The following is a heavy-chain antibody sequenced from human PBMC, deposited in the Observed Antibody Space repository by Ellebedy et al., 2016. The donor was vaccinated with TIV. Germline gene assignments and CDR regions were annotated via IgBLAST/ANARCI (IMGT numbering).Heavy chain of an antibody. CDR3: ARQVAGHFDY. CDR2: IYPGDSDT. Sequence: GESLKISCKGSGYTFTNYWIAWVRQMPGKGLEWMGFIYPGDSDTRYSPSFQGQVTISADKSISTAYLQWSSLKASDTAMYYCARQVAGHFDYWGQGTLVTVSS. D-gene: IGHD2-15*01. CDR1: GYTFTNYW. J-gene: IGHJ4*02. V-gene: IGHV5-51*01.